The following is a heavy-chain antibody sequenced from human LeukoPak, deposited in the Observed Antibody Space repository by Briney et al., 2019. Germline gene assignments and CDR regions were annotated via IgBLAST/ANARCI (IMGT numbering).Heavy chain of an antibody. CDR2: IKSNSDGGTT. V-gene: IGHV3-15*07. J-gene: IGHJ4*02. CDR3: STLLH. CDR1: GFTFTNAW. Sequence: GGSLRLSCAASGFTFTNAWMNWVRQAPGKGLEWVGRIKSNSDGGTTDYAAPVKGRFTISRDDSKHTVYLQMDSLKIEDTAVYYCSTLLHWGQGALVTVSS.